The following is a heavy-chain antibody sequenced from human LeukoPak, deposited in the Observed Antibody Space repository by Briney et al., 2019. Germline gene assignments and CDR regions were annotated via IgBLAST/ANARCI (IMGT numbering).Heavy chain of an antibody. J-gene: IGHJ6*03. CDR1: GGSFSRYY. CDR2: IYYSGST. V-gene: IGHV4-59*01. Sequence: SETLSLTCAVYGGSFSRYYWSWIRQAPGKGLEWIGYIYYSGSTNYNPSLKSRVTISADTSKNQFSLKLSSVTAADTAVYYCTRGSIAYYYMDVWGKGTTVTISS. CDR3: TRGSIAYYYMDV. D-gene: IGHD3-22*01.